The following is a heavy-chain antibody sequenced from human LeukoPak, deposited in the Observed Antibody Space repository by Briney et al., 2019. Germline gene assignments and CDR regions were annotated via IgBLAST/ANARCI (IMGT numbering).Heavy chain of an antibody. Sequence: SETLSLTCDVSGDSLSSSSNYWGWVRHLPGKGLAWIGSVYRSGSTYYNPSLKSRVTISVDTSKNQFTLNLTSVTAADTAVYHCARRGTSGWAYYFDFWGPGSLLTVSS. D-gene: IGHD6-19*01. CDR3: ARRGTSGWAYYFDF. CDR1: GDSLSSSSNY. V-gene: IGHV4-39*01. J-gene: IGHJ4*02. CDR2: VYRSGST.